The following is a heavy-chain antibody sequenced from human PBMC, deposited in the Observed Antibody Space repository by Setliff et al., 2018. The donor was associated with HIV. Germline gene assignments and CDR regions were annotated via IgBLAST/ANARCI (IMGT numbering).Heavy chain of an antibody. Sequence: SETLSLTCTVSGYSISNGYYWAWIRQTPGKGPEWIGSIYHSGSTYYNPSLKSRVTISVATSKKQFSLKLTSVTAADTAVYYCAKEHCNYDTSADYSPDAFDIWGQGTMVTVSS. V-gene: IGHV4-38-2*02. CDR3: AKEHCNYDTSADYSPDAFDI. CDR1: GYSISNGYY. J-gene: IGHJ3*02. D-gene: IGHD3-22*01. CDR2: IYHSGST.